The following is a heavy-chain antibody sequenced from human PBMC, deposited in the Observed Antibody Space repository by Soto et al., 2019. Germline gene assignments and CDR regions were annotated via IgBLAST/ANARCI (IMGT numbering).Heavy chain of an antibody. D-gene: IGHD6-6*01. V-gene: IGHV3-30*03. CDR1: AFTFSSYG. Sequence: QVQLVESGGGVVQPERSLRLSCAASAFTFSSYGMHWVRQAPGQGLEWVAHISYDGSSKYYADSVKGRFTISRDNSKNTLYLQMNSLRADDTAVYCCARDRSSSSSFYYGMDVWGQGTTVTVSS. CDR3: ARDRSSSSSFYYGMDV. CDR2: ISYDGSSK. J-gene: IGHJ6*02.